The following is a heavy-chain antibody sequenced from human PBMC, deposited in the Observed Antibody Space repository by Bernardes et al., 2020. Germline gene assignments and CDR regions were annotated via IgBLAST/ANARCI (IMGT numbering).Heavy chain of an antibody. D-gene: IGHD2-15*01. V-gene: IGHV4-34*01. CDR3: ARCRDCSAGTCQSPAFDS. CDR2: INHRGSI. CDR1: GGSLSGYY. Sequence: SETLSLTCAVYGGSLSGYYWSWIRQPPGKGLEWIGEINHRGSINYNPSLKSRVTKSIDTSKNQFSLKLTSVTAADTAVYYCARCRDCSAGTCQSPAFDSWGQGTMVTVSS. J-gene: IGHJ3*02.